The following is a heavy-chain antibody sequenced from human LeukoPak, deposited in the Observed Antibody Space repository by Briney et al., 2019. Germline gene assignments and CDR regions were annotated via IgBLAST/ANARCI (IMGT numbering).Heavy chain of an antibody. J-gene: IGHJ3*02. CDR2: ISGSGGTT. V-gene: IGHV3-23*01. Sequence: GGSLRLSCAASGFTFSSYAMSWVRQAPGKGLEWVSGISGSGGTTYYADSVKGRFTISRDNSKNTLYVQMNSLRAEDTAVYYCAKCNIVVMIANGAFDIWGQGTMVTVSS. CDR3: AKCNIVVMIANGAFDI. CDR1: GFTFSSYA. D-gene: IGHD2-15*01.